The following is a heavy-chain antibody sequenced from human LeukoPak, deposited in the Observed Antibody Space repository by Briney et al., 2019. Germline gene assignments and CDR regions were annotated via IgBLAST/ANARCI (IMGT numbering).Heavy chain of an antibody. CDR3: ARMGDYRYYDFWSGSPPYYYYGMDV. V-gene: IGHV4-59*01. CDR2: IYYSGST. CDR1: GGSISSYY. Sequence: SETLSLTCTVSGGSISSYYWSWIRQPPGKGLEWIGYIYYSGSTNYNPSLKSRVTISVDTSKNQFSLKLSSVTAAGTAVYYCARMGDYRYYDFWSGSPPYYYYGMDVWGQGTTVTVSS. J-gene: IGHJ6*02. D-gene: IGHD3-3*01.